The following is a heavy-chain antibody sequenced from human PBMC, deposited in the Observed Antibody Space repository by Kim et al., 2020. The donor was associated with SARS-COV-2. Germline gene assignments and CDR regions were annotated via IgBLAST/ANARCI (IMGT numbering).Heavy chain of an antibody. Sequence: GGSLRLSCAASGFTFSSYSMNWVRQAPGKGLEWVSYISSSSSTIYYADSVKGRFTISRDNAKNSLYLQMNSLRDEDTAVYYCARERTPSSGYYFDAFDIWGQGTMVTVSS. CDR3: ARERTPSSGYYFDAFDI. V-gene: IGHV3-48*02. CDR1: GFTFSSYS. CDR2: ISSSSSTI. J-gene: IGHJ3*02. D-gene: IGHD3-22*01.